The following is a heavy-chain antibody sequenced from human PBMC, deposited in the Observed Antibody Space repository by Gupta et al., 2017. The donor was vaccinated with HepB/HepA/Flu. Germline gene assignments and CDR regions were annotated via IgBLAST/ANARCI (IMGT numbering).Heavy chain of an antibody. Sequence: QVQLQQWGAGLLKPSETLSLTCAVYGVSFSGYYWSWIRQPPGKGLEWIGEINHSGSTNYNPSLKRRVTISVDTSKNQLSLKRSSGTAADTAVYYCARGPSITMVRGASKKGEFDPWGQGTLVTVSS. J-gene: IGHJ5*02. CDR3: ARGPSITMVRGASKKGEFDP. CDR1: GVSFSGYY. D-gene: IGHD3-10*01. V-gene: IGHV4-34*01. CDR2: INHSGST.